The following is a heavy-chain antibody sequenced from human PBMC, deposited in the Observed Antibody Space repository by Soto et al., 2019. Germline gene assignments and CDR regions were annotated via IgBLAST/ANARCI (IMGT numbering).Heavy chain of an antibody. CDR1: GGSISSGGYY. CDR2: IYYSGST. V-gene: IGHV4-31*03. J-gene: IGHJ4*02. D-gene: IGHD5-18*01. Sequence: SETLSLTCTVSGGSISSGGYYWSWIRQHPGKGLEWIGYIYYSGSTYYNPSLKSRVTISVDTSKNQFSLKLSSVTAADTAVYYCARVDTAMGLFDYWGQGTLVTVSS. CDR3: ARVDTAMGLFDY.